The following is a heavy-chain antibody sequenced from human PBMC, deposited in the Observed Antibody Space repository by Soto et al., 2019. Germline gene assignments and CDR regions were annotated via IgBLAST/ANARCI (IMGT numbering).Heavy chain of an antibody. J-gene: IGHJ4*02. D-gene: IGHD2-15*01. Sequence: IFCAAYGKTLSHAWISYDRQAPGKGLEWVGRIKSKTDGGTTDYAAPVKGRFTISRDDSKNTLYLQMNILTTEDTSVYYCTKALVVDASPGLIAYWLQGT. CDR3: TKALVVDASPGLIAY. V-gene: IGHV3-15*01. CDR2: IKSKTDGGTT. CDR1: GKTLSHAW.